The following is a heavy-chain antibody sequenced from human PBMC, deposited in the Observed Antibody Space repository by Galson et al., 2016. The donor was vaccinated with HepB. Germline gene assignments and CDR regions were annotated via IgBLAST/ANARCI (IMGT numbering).Heavy chain of an antibody. J-gene: IGHJ6*02. V-gene: IGHV3-9*01. CDR2: ITWDSTNI. CDR1: GFTFDDYA. D-gene: IGHD1-1*01. Sequence: SLRLSCAASGFTFDDYAMHWVRRVPGKGLEWVSGITWDSTNIGYADSVKGRFTLSRDNAKNSLYLQMNSLRAEDTAFYYCARALDKYGFLQYGMDVWGLGTTVTVSS. CDR3: ARALDKYGFLQYGMDV.